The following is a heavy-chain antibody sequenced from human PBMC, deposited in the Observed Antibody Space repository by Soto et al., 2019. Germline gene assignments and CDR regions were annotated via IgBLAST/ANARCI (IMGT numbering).Heavy chain of an antibody. Sequence: QVQLVQSGAEVKKPGASVKVSCKASGYTFTSYVISWVRQAPGQGLEWMGWISAYNGNTNYAQKLQGRVTMTTDTSTSIAYMELRSLRSDDTDVYYCARDCALGEKSYSYCMDVWGQGTTVTVSS. CDR2: ISAYNGNT. J-gene: IGHJ6*02. CDR3: ARDCALGEKSYSYCMDV. V-gene: IGHV1-18*01. CDR1: GYTFTSYV. D-gene: IGHD3-16*01.